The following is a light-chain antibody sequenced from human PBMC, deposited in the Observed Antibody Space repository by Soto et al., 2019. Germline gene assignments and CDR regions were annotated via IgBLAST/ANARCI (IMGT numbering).Light chain of an antibody. V-gene: IGLV2-14*01. Sequence: QSALTQPASVSGSPGQSITISCTGTSSDVGGYNYVSWYQQHPGKAPTLMIYDVSNRPSGVSNRFSGSKSGNTASLTISGLPAEDEADYYCSSYTSSSTLAVFGGGTQLTVL. CDR1: SSDVGGYNY. CDR3: SSYTSSSTLAV. J-gene: IGLJ7*01. CDR2: DVS.